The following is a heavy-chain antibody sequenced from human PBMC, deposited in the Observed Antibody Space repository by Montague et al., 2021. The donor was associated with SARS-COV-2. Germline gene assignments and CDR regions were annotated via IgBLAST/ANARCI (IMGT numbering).Heavy chain of an antibody. J-gene: IGHJ6*02. D-gene: IGHD3/OR15-3a*01. V-gene: IGHV3-7*01. CDR3: ARVDYQVPYYYYAGMDL. CDR1: GFMFTNYW. CDR2: INQHGGEN. Sequence: SLRLSCAASGFMFTNYWMTWVRLAPGKGLEWVATINQHGGENYYVGSVKGRFTISRDNAKKSVYLQINSLGAEDTAVYYCARVDYQVPYYYYAGMDLWGQGTTVTVSS.